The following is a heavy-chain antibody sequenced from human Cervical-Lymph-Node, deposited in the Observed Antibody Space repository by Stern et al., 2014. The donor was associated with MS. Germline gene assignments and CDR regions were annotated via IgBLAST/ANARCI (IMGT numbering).Heavy chain of an antibody. CDR3: ARQPPSIGTALDY. CDR1: GDSLSISSSY. CDR2: IFFSGNT. Sequence: QVQLQESGPGLVKPSETLSLTCTVTGDSLSISSSYWGWIRQSPGKGLEWIGNIFFSGNTYYNPSLKSRVTISVDSAKNQFSLQLSSVTAADTAVYYCARQPPSIGTALDYWGQGTLVTVSS. D-gene: IGHD6-13*01. J-gene: IGHJ4*02. V-gene: IGHV4-39*01.